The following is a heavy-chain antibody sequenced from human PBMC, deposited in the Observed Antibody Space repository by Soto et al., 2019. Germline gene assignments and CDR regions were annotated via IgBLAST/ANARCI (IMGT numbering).Heavy chain of an antibody. CDR2: ISTSGETV. J-gene: IGHJ4*02. CDR3: ARQLQDFDY. CDR1: GFTFERYS. Sequence: GGSLRLSCVGSGFTFERYSMIWVRQAPGKGLEWVSYISTSGETVFYADSVKGRFTISRDNAKNSVFLQMNSLRDDDTAVYFCARQLQDFDYWGQGDLVTVSS. V-gene: IGHV3-48*02.